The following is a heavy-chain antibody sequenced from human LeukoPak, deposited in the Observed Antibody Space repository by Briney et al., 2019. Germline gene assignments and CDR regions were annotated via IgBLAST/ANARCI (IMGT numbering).Heavy chain of an antibody. V-gene: IGHV3-15*05. CDR1: GFSFSRDW. D-gene: IGHD3-10*01. CDR3: TTVTLRPVGL. J-gene: IGHJ4*02. Sequence: PGGSLRLSCAASGFSFSRDWMRWVRQAPGKGLEWVGRIKSKSAGGTTDYAAPVKGRFTISRDDSKNTLFLQVNSLKIEDTAVYYCTTVTLRPVGLWGQGTLVTVSS. CDR2: IKSKSAGGTT.